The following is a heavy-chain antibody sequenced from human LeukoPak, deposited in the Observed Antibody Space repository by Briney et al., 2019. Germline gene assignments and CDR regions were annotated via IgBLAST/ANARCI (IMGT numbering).Heavy chain of an antibody. Sequence: PSETLSLTCTVSGGSISDSSYYWGWIRQPPGKGLEWIASIHYSGSTYYNPSLKSRFTISVDTSKNQFSMKLTSVTAADTAVYYCARGLKTPYDILTGHYKGVAYFDYWGQGTLVTVSS. V-gene: IGHV4-39*01. CDR1: GGSISDSSYY. J-gene: IGHJ4*02. D-gene: IGHD3-9*01. CDR2: IHYSGST. CDR3: ARGLKTPYDILTGHYKGVAYFDY.